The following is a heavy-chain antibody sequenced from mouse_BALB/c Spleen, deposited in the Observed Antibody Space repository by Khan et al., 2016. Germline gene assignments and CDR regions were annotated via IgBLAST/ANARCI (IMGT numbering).Heavy chain of an antibody. Sequence: MQLEESGAELVKPGASVKLSCTASGFNIKDTYMHWVKQRPEQGLEWIGRIDPANGNTKYDPKFQGKATITADTSSNTAYLQLSSLTSEDTAVYYCARPVLLGSSYWYFDVWGAGTTVTVSS. CDR3: ARPVLLGSSYWYFDV. CDR2: IDPANGNT. J-gene: IGHJ1*01. D-gene: IGHD1-1*01. V-gene: IGHV14-3*02. CDR1: GFNIKDTY.